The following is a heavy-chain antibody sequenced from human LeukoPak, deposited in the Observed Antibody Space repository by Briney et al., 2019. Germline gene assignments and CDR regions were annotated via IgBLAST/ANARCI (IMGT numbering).Heavy chain of an antibody. Sequence: SETLSLTCTVSGCSMSNYYWTWIRQPPGKGLEWIGYIHYHGNTNYNPSLKSRLTISIDTSKNQFSLKLSPVTAADAAVYYCARGIISRTTGTPSDWFDPWGQGTLVTVSS. V-gene: IGHV4-59*01. CDR3: ARGIISRTTGTPSDWFDP. D-gene: IGHD1-1*01. CDR2: IHYHGNT. J-gene: IGHJ5*02. CDR1: GCSMSNYY.